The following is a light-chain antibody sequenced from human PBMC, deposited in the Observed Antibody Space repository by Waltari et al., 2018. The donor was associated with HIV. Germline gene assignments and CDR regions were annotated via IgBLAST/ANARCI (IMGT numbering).Light chain of an antibody. V-gene: IGLV1-44*01. Sequence: QSVLTQPPSASGTPGQRVTISCSGSPSNLGNNSVNLYQQFPGSAPKLLLYSNNQRPLWVPDRFSGSKSGSSASLAISGPQADDEAHYYCASWDDTLGVVFGGGTTLTVL. CDR1: PSNLGNNS. CDR3: ASWDDTLGVV. J-gene: IGLJ2*01. CDR2: SNN.